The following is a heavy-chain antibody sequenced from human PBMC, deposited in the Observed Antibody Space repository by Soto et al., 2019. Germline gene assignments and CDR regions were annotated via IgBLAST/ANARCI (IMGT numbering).Heavy chain of an antibody. J-gene: IGHJ5*02. CDR2: ISGSGGST. Sequence: GGSLRLSCAAPGFTFSSYAMSWVRQAPGKGLEWVSAISGSGGSTYYADSVKGRFTISRDNSKNTLYLQMNSLRAEDTAVYYCAKDGTMVRGVTNWFDPWGQGTLVTVSS. CDR1: GFTFSSYA. CDR3: AKDGTMVRGVTNWFDP. D-gene: IGHD3-10*01. V-gene: IGHV3-23*01.